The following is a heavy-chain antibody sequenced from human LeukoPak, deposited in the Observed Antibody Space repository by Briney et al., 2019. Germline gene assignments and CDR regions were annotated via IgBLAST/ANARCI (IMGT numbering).Heavy chain of an antibody. CDR1: GGSISSSSYY. CDR2: IYYSGST. D-gene: IGHD3-3*01. CDR3: ASYETFIGRFDP. J-gene: IGHJ5*02. V-gene: IGHV4-39*01. Sequence: SETLSLTCTVSGGSISSSSYYWGWIRQPPGKGLEWIGSIYYSGSTYYNPSLKSRVTISVDTSKNQFSLKLSSVTAADTAVYYCASYETFIGRFDPWGQGTLVTVSS.